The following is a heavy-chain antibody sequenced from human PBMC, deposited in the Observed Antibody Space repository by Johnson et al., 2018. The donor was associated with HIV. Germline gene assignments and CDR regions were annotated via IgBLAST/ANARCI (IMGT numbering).Heavy chain of an antibody. CDR1: GFTFSTYD. Sequence: VQLVESGGGVVQPGGSLRLSCAASGFTFSTYDMHLVRQGTGKGLEWVSAIGTAGDTYYPGSVKGRFTISRENAKNSLYLQMNSLRAEDTAMYYCARGSGIVGATEGAFDIWGQGTMVTVSS. J-gene: IGHJ3*02. CDR3: ARGSGIVGATEGAFDI. V-gene: IGHV3-13*01. CDR2: IGTAGDT. D-gene: IGHD1-26*01.